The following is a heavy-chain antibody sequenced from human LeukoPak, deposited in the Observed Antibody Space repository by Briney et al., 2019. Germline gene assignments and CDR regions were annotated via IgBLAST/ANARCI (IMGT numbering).Heavy chain of an antibody. CDR3: ARGGGLDV. D-gene: IGHD3-16*01. CDR1: GFAFSSYC. CDR2: INHNGNVN. V-gene: IGHV3-7*03. J-gene: IGHJ6*02. Sequence: PGGTLRLSCAASGFAFSSYCMNWARHAPGKGLEWVASINHNGNVNYYVDSVKGRFTISRDNAKNSLYLQMSNLRAEDTAVYFCARGGGLDVWGQGATVTVSS.